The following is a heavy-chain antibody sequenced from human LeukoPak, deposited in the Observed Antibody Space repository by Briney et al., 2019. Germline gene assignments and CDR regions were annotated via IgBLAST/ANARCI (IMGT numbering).Heavy chain of an antibody. V-gene: IGHV4-30-4*01. J-gene: IGHJ5*02. Sequence: PSETLSLTCTVSGGSISSDDYFWSWIRQPPGKGLEWIGYIHYSGSTYYNPSLKSRVSMSIDTSKNQFSLRLSSVTAADTAVYYCARVEIVVDPWGQGTLVTVSS. D-gene: IGHD3-22*01. CDR2: IHYSGST. CDR3: ARVEIVVDP. CDR1: GGSISSDDYF.